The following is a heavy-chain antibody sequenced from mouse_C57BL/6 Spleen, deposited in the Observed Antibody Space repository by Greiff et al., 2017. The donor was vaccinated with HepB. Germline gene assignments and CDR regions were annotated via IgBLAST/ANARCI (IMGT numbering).Heavy chain of an antibody. CDR1: GYSFTGYY. CDR2: INPSTGGT. V-gene: IGHV1-42*01. J-gene: IGHJ1*03. CDR3: ARFDGYWYFDV. D-gene: IGHD2-3*01. Sequence: VQLKESGPELVKPGASVKISCKASGYSFTGYYMNWVKQSPEKSLEWIGEINPSTGGTTYNQKFKAKATLTVDKSSSTAYMQLKSLTSEDSAVYYCARFDGYWYFDVWGTGTTVTVSS.